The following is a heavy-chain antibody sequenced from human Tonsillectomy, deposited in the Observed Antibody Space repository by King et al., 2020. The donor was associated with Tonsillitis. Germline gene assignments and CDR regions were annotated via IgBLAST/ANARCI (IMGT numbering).Heavy chain of an antibody. J-gene: IGHJ5*02. CDR1: GVSVTSYY. CDR2: IYYSGST. D-gene: IGHD2-15*01. CDR3: ARDLGGSGGDPGWFDP. Sequence: VQLQESGPGLVRPSETLSLTCTVSGVSVTSYYWSWIRQPPGKGLEWIGSIYYSGSTTYNPPLKSRVSLSVDTSKNQFSLKLTSVTAADTAVYYCARDLGGSGGDPGWFDPWGQGTLVTVSS. V-gene: IGHV4-59*02.